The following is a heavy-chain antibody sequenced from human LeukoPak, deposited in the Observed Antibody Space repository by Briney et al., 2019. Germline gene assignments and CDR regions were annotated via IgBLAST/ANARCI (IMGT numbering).Heavy chain of an antibody. J-gene: IGHJ4*02. CDR3: AKLIVAAVAGTVDY. D-gene: IGHD6-19*01. CDR1: GFTFSSYA. CDR2: ISYDGSNK. Sequence: GGSLRLSCAASGFTFSSYAMHWVRQAPGKGLEWVAVISYDGSNKYYADSVKGRFTISRDNSKNTLYLQMNSLRAEDTAVYYCAKLIVAAVAGTVDYWGQGTLVTVSS. V-gene: IGHV3-30-3*02.